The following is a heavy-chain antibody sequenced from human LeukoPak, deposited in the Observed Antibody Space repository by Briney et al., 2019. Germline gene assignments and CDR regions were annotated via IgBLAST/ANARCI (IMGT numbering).Heavy chain of an antibody. Sequence: SETLSLTCTVSGYSLSSGYYWGWIRQPPGKGLEWIGSVDHSGGTYYNPSLRSRVSISVDTSKNQFSLKLSSVTAADTAVYYCARWTTVTSFDPWGQGTLVTVSS. D-gene: IGHD4-17*01. J-gene: IGHJ5*02. CDR1: GYSLSSGYY. CDR2: VDHSGGT. V-gene: IGHV4-38-2*02. CDR3: ARWTTVTSFDP.